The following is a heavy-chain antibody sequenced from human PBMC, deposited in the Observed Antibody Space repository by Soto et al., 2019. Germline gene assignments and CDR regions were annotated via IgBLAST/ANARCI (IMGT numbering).Heavy chain of an antibody. J-gene: IGHJ4*02. V-gene: IGHV3-30*18. D-gene: IGHD6-13*01. CDR3: AKDDRGRIAAAVVYYFDY. CDR2: ISYDGSNK. Sequence: QVQLVESGGGVVQPGRSLRLSCAASGFTFSSYGMHWVRQAPGKGLEWVAVISYDGSNKYYADSVKGRFTISRDNSKNPLYLQMNSLRAEDTAVYYCAKDDRGRIAAAVVYYFDYWGQGTLVTVSS. CDR1: GFTFSSYG.